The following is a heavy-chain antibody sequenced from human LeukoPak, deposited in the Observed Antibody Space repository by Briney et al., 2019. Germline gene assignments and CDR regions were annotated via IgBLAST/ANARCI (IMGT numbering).Heavy chain of an antibody. J-gene: IGHJ6*03. D-gene: IGHD2-15*01. Sequence: SETLSLTCTVSGGSISSSSYYWGWIRQPPGKGLEWIGSIYYSGSTNYNPSLKSRVTISVDTSKNQFSLKLSSVTAADTAVYYCARTTEGYCRGRSCYSYYYMDVWGKGTTVTVSS. CDR2: IYYSGST. CDR1: GGSISSSSYY. CDR3: ARTTEGYCRGRSCYSYYYMDV. V-gene: IGHV4-39*07.